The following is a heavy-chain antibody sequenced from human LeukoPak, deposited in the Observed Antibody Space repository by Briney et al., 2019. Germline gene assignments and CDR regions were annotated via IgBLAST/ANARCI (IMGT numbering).Heavy chain of an antibody. V-gene: IGHV1-46*01. CDR3: AREGEAARPGLNGAFDI. D-gene: IGHD6-6*01. CDR1: GYTFTSYY. CDR2: INPSGGST. Sequence: EASVKVSCKASGYTFTSYYLHWVRQAPGQGLEWMGIINPSGGSTSYAQKFQGRVTMTRDTSTSTVYMELHSLRSEDTAVYYCAREGEAARPGLNGAFDIWGQGTMVTVSS. J-gene: IGHJ3*02.